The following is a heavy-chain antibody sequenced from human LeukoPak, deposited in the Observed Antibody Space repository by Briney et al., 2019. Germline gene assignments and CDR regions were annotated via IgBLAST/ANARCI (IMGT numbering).Heavy chain of an antibody. CDR1: GFTFGSYS. D-gene: IGHD3-16*02. Sequence: AGGPLRLSCAASGFTFGSYSINWVRQAPGKRLEPVSSISSSSTYIYYADSVKGRFTISRDNAKNSVYLQMNSLRAEDTAVYFCARYYVWGSYRTDAFDIWGQGTMVTVSS. V-gene: IGHV3-21*01. CDR3: ARYYVWGSYRTDAFDI. CDR2: ISSSSTYI. J-gene: IGHJ3*02.